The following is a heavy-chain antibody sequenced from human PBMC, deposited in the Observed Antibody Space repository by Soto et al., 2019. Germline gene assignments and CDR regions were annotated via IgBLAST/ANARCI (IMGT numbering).Heavy chain of an antibody. CDR3: ARVGSKSFYYATDV. J-gene: IGHJ6*02. CDR2: ICTGGTT. D-gene: IGHD4-4*01. CDR1: GASISSFC. V-gene: IGHV4-4*09. Sequence: QLQESGPGLVKPSETLSLTCTVSGASISSFCWTWIRQPPGQGLEWIGYICTGGTTKYNPSLKXXVAXSVDTSKTQFSLKLTSVTAADTAVYYCARVGSKSFYYATDVWGQGTTVTVSS.